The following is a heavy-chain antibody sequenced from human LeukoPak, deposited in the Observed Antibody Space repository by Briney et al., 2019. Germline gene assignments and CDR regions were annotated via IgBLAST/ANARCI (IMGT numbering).Heavy chain of an antibody. CDR3: PRLGSFMGTLYYFDY. Sequence: SGALSLTCTGCGGSISRGGYYWSGLRQPPGRGGEWIGYIYHSGSTYYNPSLKGRVTISVDRSKNQFSLKLSSVPAAHTAVYYCPRLGSFMGTLYYFDYWGQGTLLTVSS. D-gene: IGHD7-27*01. CDR1: GGSISRGGYY. J-gene: IGHJ4*02. V-gene: IGHV4-30-2*01. CDR2: IYHSGST.